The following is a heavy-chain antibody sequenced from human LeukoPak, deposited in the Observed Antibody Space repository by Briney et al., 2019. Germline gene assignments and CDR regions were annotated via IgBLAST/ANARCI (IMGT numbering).Heavy chain of an antibody. D-gene: IGHD3-10*02. V-gene: IGHV3-21*01. CDR3: AELGITMIGGV. CDR1: GFTFSSYS. Sequence: GGSLRLSCAASGFTFSSYSMNWVRQAPGKGLEWVSSISSSSSYIYYADSVKGRITISRDNAKNSLYLQMNRLRAEDTAVYYCAELGITMIGGVWGKGTTVTISS. CDR2: ISSSSSYI. J-gene: IGHJ6*04.